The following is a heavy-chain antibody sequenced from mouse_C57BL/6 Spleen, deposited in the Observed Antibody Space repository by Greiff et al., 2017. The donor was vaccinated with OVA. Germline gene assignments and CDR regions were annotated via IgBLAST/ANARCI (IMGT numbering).Heavy chain of an antibody. J-gene: IGHJ3*01. V-gene: IGHV1-69*01. CDR3: ARSKDQEFQFAY. CDR2: IDPSDSYT. CDR1: GYTFTSYW. Sequence: VQLQQPGAELVMPGASVKLSCKASGYTFTSYWMHWVKQRPGQGLEWIGEIDPSDSYTNYNQKFKGKSTLTVDKSSSTAYMQLSSLTSEDSAVYYCARSKDQEFQFAYWGQGTLVTVSA.